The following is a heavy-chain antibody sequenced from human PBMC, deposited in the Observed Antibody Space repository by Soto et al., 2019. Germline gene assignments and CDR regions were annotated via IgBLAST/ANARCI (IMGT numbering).Heavy chain of an antibody. D-gene: IGHD6-13*01. CDR2: IYYSGST. CDR1: GGSISSSSYY. CDR3: ASGIAAAPFGYYYYGMDV. J-gene: IGHJ6*02. V-gene: IGHV4-39*01. Sequence: ETLSLTGTVSGGSISSSSYYWGWIRQPPGKGLEWIGSIYYSGSTYYNPSLKSRVTISVDTSKNQFSLKLSSVTAADTAVYYCASGIAAAPFGYYYYGMDVWGQGTTVTVSS.